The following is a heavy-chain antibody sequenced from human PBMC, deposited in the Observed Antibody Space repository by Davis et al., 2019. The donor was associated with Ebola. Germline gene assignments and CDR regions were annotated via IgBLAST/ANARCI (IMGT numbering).Heavy chain of an antibody. Sequence: GESLKISCKGSGYSFTSYWISWVRQLPGKGLEWMGRIDPSDSYTNYSPSFQGHVTISADKSISTAYLQWSSLKASDTAMYYWARQGYQLLFENWFDPWGQGTLVTVSS. CDR2: IDPSDSYT. J-gene: IGHJ5*02. D-gene: IGHD2-2*01. V-gene: IGHV5-10-1*01. CDR1: GYSFTSYW. CDR3: ARQGYQLLFENWFDP.